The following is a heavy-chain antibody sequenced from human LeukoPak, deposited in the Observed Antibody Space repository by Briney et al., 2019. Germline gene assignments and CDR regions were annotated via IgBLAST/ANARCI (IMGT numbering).Heavy chain of an antibody. D-gene: IGHD2-15*01. J-gene: IGHJ4*02. V-gene: IGHV3-30*18. CDR2: ISYDESNK. Sequence: GGSLRPSCAASGFTFSSYWMSWVRQAPGKGLEWVAVISYDESNKYYADSVRGRFTISRDNSKNTLYLQMNILRAEDTAVYYCAKVAYCTGGSCYGGGFDYWGQGTLVTVSS. CDR3: AKVAYCTGGSCYGGGFDY. CDR1: GFTFSSYW.